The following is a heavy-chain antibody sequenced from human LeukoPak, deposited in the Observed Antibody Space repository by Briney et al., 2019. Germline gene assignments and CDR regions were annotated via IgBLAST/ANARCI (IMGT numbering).Heavy chain of an antibody. V-gene: IGHV3-7*01. Sequence: GGPLRLSCAASGFTFSSYWMSWVRQAPGKGLEWVANIKQDGSEKYYVDSVKGRFTISRDNAKNSLYLQMNSLRAEDTAVYYCARDEYSSGWYYFDYWGQGTLVTVSS. D-gene: IGHD6-19*01. J-gene: IGHJ4*02. CDR3: ARDEYSSGWYYFDY. CDR1: GFTFSSYW. CDR2: IKQDGSEK.